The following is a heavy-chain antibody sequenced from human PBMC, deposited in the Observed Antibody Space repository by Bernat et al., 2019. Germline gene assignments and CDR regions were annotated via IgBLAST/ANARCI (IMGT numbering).Heavy chain of an antibody. D-gene: IGHD2-2*01. CDR3: AGTGRADIVVVPAATHYYYYYGMDV. Sequence: QVQLQESGPGLVKPSQTLSLTCTVSGGSISSGDYYWGWIRQPPGKGLEWIGSIYYSGSTYYNPSLKSRVTISVDTSKNQFSLKLSSVTAADTAVYYCAGTGRADIVVVPAATHYYYYYGMDVWGQGTTVTVSS. J-gene: IGHJ6*02. V-gene: IGHV4-39*01. CDR2: IYYSGST. CDR1: GGSISSGDYY.